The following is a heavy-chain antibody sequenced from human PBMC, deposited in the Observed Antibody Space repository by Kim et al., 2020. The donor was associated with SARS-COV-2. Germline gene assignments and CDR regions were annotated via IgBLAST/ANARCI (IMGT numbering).Heavy chain of an antibody. D-gene: IGHD3-3*01. CDR1: GYTFTNYA. V-gene: IGHV1-3*01. CDR3: ARGGEWLYEDY. Sequence: GSVKVSCKASGYTFTNYAMHWVRQAPGQRLEWMGWINAGNGNTKYSQKFQGRVTITRDTSASTAYMELISLRSEDTPVFYCARGGEWLYEDYWRQGTLGT. CDR2: INAGNGNT. J-gene: IGHJ4*02.